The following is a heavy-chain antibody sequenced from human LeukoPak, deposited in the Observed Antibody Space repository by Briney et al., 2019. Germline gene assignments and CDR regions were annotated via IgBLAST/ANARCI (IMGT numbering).Heavy chain of an antibody. J-gene: IGHJ4*02. CDR1: GGSINNYY. Sequence: SETLSLTCTVSGGSINNYYWSWIRQPPGKGLEWIGYIYHSGSTTYNPSLKSRVTISVDTSKNQLSLKLTSVTAADTAVYYCARIGGSTTWYPFDYWGQGTLVTVSS. V-gene: IGHV4-59*12. D-gene: IGHD2-2*01. CDR2: IYHSGST. CDR3: ARIGGSTTWYPFDY.